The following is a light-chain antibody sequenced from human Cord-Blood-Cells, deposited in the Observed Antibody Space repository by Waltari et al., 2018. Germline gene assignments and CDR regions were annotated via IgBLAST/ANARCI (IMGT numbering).Light chain of an antibody. CDR1: TSDVGSYNL. V-gene: IGLV2-23*03. Sequence: QSALPPPSSVSRSPGQSITISSPRTTSDVGSYNLVSWYQQHPGTAPKLMIYEGSKRRSGVSNRFSGSKSGNTASLTISGLQAEDEADYYCCSYAGSSTFVVFGGGTKLTVL. CDR2: EGS. J-gene: IGLJ2*01. CDR3: CSYAGSSTFVV.